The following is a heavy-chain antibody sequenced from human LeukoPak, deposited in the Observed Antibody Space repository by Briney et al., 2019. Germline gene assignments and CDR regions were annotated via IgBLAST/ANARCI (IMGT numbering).Heavy chain of an antibody. Sequence: GGSLRLSCAASGFIFNSYGMSWVRQAPGKGLEWVSAISSGGGSRYYADSEKGRFTISRDNSKNMVFLQMNSLRGEDTAVYYCAKDRGPYDSSGYYDYWGQGTLVTVSS. J-gene: IGHJ4*02. V-gene: IGHV3-23*01. CDR3: AKDRGPYDSSGYYDY. CDR2: ISSGGGSR. CDR1: GFIFNSYG. D-gene: IGHD3-22*01.